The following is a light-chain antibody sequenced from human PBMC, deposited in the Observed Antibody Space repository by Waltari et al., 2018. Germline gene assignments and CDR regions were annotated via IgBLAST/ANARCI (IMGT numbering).Light chain of an antibody. J-gene: IGKJ4*01. CDR2: AAS. CDR3: QQTNTVPLT. V-gene: IGKV1-39*01. Sequence: DIQMTQSPSSLSASVGDRVTITCRASHSITTYLNWYQQKPGKAPNLLIYAASSLQSGVPSRFSGSGSGTEFTLTISSLRPGDFATYYCQQTNTVPLTFGGGTKVEIK. CDR1: HSITTY.